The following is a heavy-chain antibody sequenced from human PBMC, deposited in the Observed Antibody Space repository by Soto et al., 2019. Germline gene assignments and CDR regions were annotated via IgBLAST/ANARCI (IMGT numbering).Heavy chain of an antibody. V-gene: IGHV1-18*01. D-gene: IGHD1-1*01. Sequence: QVHLVQSGAEVKKPGASVKVSCQASGYAFTTYGITWVRQAPGQGLEWMGWISAHNGNTNDAQKLQGRVTVTRDTSTSTAYLELRSLRSGDTAVYYCARGRYGDYWGQGALVTVSS. CDR2: ISAHNGNT. CDR3: ARGRYGDY. J-gene: IGHJ4*02. CDR1: GYAFTTYG.